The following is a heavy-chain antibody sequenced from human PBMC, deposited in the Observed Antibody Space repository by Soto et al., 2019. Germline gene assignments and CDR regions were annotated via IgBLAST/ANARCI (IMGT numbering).Heavy chain of an antibody. V-gene: IGHV6-1*01. Sequence: QSQTLSLTCAISGDSVSSNSAAWNWIRQSPSRGLEWLGRTYYRSKWYNDYAVSVKSRITINPDTSKNQFSLQLNSVTPEDTAVYYCARDPNWNDQAYYYMDVWGKGTTVTVSS. J-gene: IGHJ6*03. CDR2: TYYRSKWYN. D-gene: IGHD1-1*01. CDR1: GDSVSSNSAA. CDR3: ARDPNWNDQAYYYMDV.